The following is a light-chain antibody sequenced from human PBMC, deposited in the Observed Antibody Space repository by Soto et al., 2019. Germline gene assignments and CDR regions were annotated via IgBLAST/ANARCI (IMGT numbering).Light chain of an antibody. CDR3: SSYSRSSTPYV. CDR2: DVT. V-gene: IGLV2-14*01. J-gene: IGLJ1*01. CDR1: SSDVGGYNY. Sequence: QSVLTQPASGSGSPGQSSTISCTGTSSDVGGYNYVSWYQQHPVKAPKLMIYDVTNRPSGFSDRFSGSKSGNTASLNISGLQAEEDADYYCSSYSRSSTPYVFGTGTKLTVL.